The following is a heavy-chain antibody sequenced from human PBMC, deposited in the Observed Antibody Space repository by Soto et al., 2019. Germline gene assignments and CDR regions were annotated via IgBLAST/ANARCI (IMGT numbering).Heavy chain of an antibody. J-gene: IGHJ6*02. CDR2: IYYSGST. CDR3: ARGGGPTVNTYYYGMDV. CDR1: GGSISSYY. Sequence: SETLSLTCTVSGGSISSYYWSWIRQPPGKGLEWIGYIYYSGSTNYNPSLKSRVTISVDTSKNQFSLKLSSVTAADTAVYYCARGGGPTVNTYYYGMDVWGQGTTVTVSS. V-gene: IGHV4-59*01. D-gene: IGHD4-4*01.